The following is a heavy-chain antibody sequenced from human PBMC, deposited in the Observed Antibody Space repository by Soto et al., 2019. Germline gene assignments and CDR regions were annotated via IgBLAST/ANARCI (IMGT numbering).Heavy chain of an antibody. J-gene: IGHJ6*02. D-gene: IGHD3-3*01. CDR3: ARQIEFLEWSPGGWYGMDV. Sequence: XDSLKVSRTCSGYTFTGSGIGLVRQMPGKGLEWMGIIYPGDSDTRYSPSFQGQVTISADKSISTAYLQWSSLKASDTAMYYCARQIEFLEWSPGGWYGMDVCGQGTTVTVS. CDR1: GYTFTGSG. CDR2: IYPGDSDT. V-gene: IGHV5-51*01.